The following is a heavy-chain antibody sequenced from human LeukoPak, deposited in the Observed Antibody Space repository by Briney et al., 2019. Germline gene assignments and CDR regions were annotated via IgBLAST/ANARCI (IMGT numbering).Heavy chain of an antibody. J-gene: IGHJ5*02. V-gene: IGHV1-2*02. CDR3: ARDYYYDILTGCMGECGGFDP. CDR1: GYTFTGYY. Sequence: ASVKVSCKASGYTFTGYYMHWVRQAPGQGLEWMGWVNPNSGGTNYAQKFQGRVTMTRDTSISTAYMELSRLRSDDTAVYYCARDYYYDILTGCMGECGGFDPWGQGTLVTVSS. D-gene: IGHD3-9*01. CDR2: VNPNSGGT.